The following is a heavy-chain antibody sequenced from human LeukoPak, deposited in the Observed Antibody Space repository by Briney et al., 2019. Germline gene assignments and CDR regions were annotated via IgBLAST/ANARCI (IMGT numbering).Heavy chain of an antibody. CDR1: GDSVSNNSAA. Sequence: SQTLSLTCAISGDSVSNNSAAWNWIRQSPSRGLEWLGRTYYRSKWYNDYAVSVKSRITINPDTSKNQFSLQLNSVTPEDTAVYYCARIRYYDSSGYQYYFDYWGQGTLVTVSS. J-gene: IGHJ4*02. D-gene: IGHD3-22*01. CDR2: TYYRSKWYN. V-gene: IGHV6-1*01. CDR3: ARIRYYDSSGYQYYFDY.